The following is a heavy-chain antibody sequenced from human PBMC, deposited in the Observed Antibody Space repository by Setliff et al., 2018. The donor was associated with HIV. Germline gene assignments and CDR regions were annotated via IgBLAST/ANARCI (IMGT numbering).Heavy chain of an antibody. V-gene: IGHV4-61*01. CDR1: GDSVSSASHY. J-gene: IGHJ6*03. CDR2: IYYSGTT. CDR3: ASEAWTSYRSSSGYYYYYMDV. Sequence: SETLSLTCTVSGDSVSSASHYWSWIRQPPGKGLEWIGYIYYSGTTKYNPSLKSRVTISVDTSKNQFSLKLSSVTAADTAVYYCASEAWTSYRSSSGYYYYYMDVWGKGTTVTVSS. D-gene: IGHD6-6*01.